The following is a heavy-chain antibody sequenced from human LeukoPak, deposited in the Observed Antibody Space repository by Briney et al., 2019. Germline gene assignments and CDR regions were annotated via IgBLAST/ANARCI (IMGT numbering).Heavy chain of an antibody. Sequence: GASVKVSCKASVYTFTRHYFHWVRQAPGQGLEWMGWINPNSGDTNFAQKFQGRVTMTRATSISTVYMELTSLRSDGTALYYCMRGGGNSWFDYWGQGTLVSVSS. J-gene: IGHJ4*02. V-gene: IGHV1-2*02. D-gene: IGHD6-13*01. CDR2: INPNSGDT. CDR1: VYTFTRHY. CDR3: MRGGGNSWFDY.